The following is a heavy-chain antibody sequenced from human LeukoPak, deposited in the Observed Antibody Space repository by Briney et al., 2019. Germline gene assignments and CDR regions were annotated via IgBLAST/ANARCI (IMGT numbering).Heavy chain of an antibody. CDR1: GGSFSDYF. Sequence: PSETLSLTCAVYGGSFSDYFWSWIRQPPGKGLEWIGYIYYSGSTYYNPSLKSRVTISVDTSKNQFSLKLSSVTAADTAVYYCARVVGGYFDYWGQGTLVTVSS. CDR2: IYYSGST. V-gene: IGHV4-30-4*08. J-gene: IGHJ4*02. D-gene: IGHD2-15*01. CDR3: ARVVGGYFDY.